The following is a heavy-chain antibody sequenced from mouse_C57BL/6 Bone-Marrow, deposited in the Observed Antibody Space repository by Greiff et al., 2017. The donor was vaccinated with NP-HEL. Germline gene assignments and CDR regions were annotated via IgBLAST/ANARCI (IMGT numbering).Heavy chain of an antibody. D-gene: IGHD2-4*01. Sequence: QVQLQQPGAELVMPGASVKLSCKASGYTLTSYWMHWVKQRPGQGLEWIGEIDPSDSYTNYNQKFKGKSTLTVDKSSSTAYMQLSSLTSEDSAVYYCAAYDYDGGWFAYWGQGTLVTVSA. CDR2: IDPSDSYT. CDR3: AAYDYDGGWFAY. CDR1: GYTLTSYW. V-gene: IGHV1-69*01. J-gene: IGHJ3*01.